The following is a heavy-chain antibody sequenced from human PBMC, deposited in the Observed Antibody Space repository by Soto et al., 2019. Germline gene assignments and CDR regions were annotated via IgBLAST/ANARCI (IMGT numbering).Heavy chain of an antibody. D-gene: IGHD3-16*01. CDR1: GFTFSSYA. Sequence: GGSLRLSCAASGFTFSSYAMSWVRQAPGKGLEWVSAISGSGGSTYYADSVKGRFTISRDNSKNTLYLQMNSLRAEDTAVYYCAKESPSLYDYIWGSYLSSFDYWGQGTLVTVSS. CDR3: AKESPSLYDYIWGSYLSSFDY. J-gene: IGHJ4*02. CDR2: ISGSGGST. V-gene: IGHV3-23*01.